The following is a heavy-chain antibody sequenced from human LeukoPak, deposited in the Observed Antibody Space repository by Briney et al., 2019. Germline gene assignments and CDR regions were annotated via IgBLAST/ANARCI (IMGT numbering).Heavy chain of an antibody. J-gene: IGHJ1*01. D-gene: IGHD6-19*01. CDR2: ISSSSSTI. CDR1: GFTFSSYS. V-gene: IGHV3-48*02. CDR3: ARDILAVAGQ. Sequence: GGSLRLSCAASGFTFSSYSMNWVRQAPGKGLEWVSYISSSSSTIYYADSVKGRFTISRDNSKNTVYLQMNSLRDEDTAVYYCARDILAVAGQWGQGTLVTVSS.